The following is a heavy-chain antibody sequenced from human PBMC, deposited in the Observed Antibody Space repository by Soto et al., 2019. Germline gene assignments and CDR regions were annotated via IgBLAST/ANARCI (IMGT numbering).Heavy chain of an antibody. D-gene: IGHD5-18*01. J-gene: IGHJ4*02. V-gene: IGHV4-59*02. CDR1: GGSVSSYS. Sequence: PSETLSLTCTVSGGSVSSYSWTWVRQPPGKGLEWIGYVYYSGSTHYNPSLKSRVTISLDTPKNQFSLKLTSVTAADTAMYFCASSPPAMVAPNIWGQGTLVTV. CDR2: VYYSGST. CDR3: ASSPPAMVAPNI.